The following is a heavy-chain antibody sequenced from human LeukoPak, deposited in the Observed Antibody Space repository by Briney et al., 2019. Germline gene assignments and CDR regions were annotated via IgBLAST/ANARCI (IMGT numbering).Heavy chain of an antibody. J-gene: IGHJ6*02. D-gene: IGHD3-10*01. CDR3: ARDIKFGQFDYYYYGMDV. Sequence: GGSLRLSCAASGFTLHSYTMNWVRQAPGKGLEWLSSISDSGSSTYTNYEDSVKGRFTISRDKATDSLFLQMDSLRAEDTAVYYCARDIKFGQFDYYYYGMDVWGQGTAVTVSS. V-gene: IGHV3-21*01. CDR1: GFTLHSYT. CDR2: ISDSGSSTYT.